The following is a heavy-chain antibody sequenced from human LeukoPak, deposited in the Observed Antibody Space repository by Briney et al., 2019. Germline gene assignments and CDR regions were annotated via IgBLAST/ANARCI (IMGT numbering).Heavy chain of an antibody. Sequence: SETLSFTCTVSAGSISNYYWSWIRQPAGKGLEWIGRISSRGSTNYNPSLKSRVTMSIDTSKNQFSLKLSSVTAADTAVYYCARTPIYYYDSSGYYNWGQGTLVTVSS. CDR3: ARTPIYYYDSSGYYN. V-gene: IGHV4-4*07. CDR1: AGSISNYY. CDR2: ISSRGST. J-gene: IGHJ4*02. D-gene: IGHD3-22*01.